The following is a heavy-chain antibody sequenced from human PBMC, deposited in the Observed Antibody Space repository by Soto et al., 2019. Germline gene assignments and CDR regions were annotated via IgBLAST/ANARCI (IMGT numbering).Heavy chain of an antibody. CDR1: GFTFTNTW. CDR2: IKRNADGATA. Sequence: EDQLVESGGGLVKPGGSLRLSCAASGFTFTNTWLNWVRQAPGKGLEWVARIKRNADGATADYAASVTGRFTISRDDPQNTLTLQMQSLKVEDTAVYFCPTEIYPVPLVDTYDLWGHGTRVTVSS. J-gene: IGHJ3*01. CDR3: PTEIYPVPLVDTYDL. V-gene: IGHV3-15*07. D-gene: IGHD6-6*01.